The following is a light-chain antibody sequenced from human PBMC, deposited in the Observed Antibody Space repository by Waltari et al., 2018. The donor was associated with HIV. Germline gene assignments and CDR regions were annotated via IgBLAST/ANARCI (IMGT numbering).Light chain of an antibody. CDR2: LGS. CDR1: QSLLYSNGYDY. J-gene: IGKJ1*01. Sequence: IVMTQSPHLLPVTPGAPPAISCRPRQSLLYSNGYDYLDWYLQKPGQSPQLLIYLGSNRASGVPDRFSGSGSGTDFTLKISRVGPEDVGVYYCMQALQTPRTFGQGTKVEV. CDR3: MQALQTPRT. V-gene: IGKV2-28*01.